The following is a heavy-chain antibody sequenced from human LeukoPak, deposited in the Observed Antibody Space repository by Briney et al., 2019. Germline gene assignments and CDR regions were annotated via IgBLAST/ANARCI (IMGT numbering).Heavy chain of an antibody. V-gene: IGHV4-39*07. J-gene: IGHJ4*02. D-gene: IGHD3-22*01. CDR2: IYYSGST. CDR1: GGSISSSSYY. CDR3: ARDYYDSSGYYYFDY. Sequence: PSENLSLTCNVSGGSISSSSYYWGWIRQPPGKGLEWVGSIYYSGSTYYNPSLKSRVAISVDTSKDQFSLQLSSVTAADTAVYYCARDYYDSSGYYYFDYWGQGTLVTVSS.